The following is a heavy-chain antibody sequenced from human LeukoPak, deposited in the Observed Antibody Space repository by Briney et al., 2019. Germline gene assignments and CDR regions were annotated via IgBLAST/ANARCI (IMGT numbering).Heavy chain of an antibody. J-gene: IGHJ3*02. V-gene: IGHV1-2*02. Sequence: ASVKVSCKASGYTFTGHYMHWVRQAPGQGLEWMGWINPNSGGTNYAQKFQGRVTMTRDTSISTAYMELSRLRSDDTAVYYCASRDYDILTGYYDAFDIWGQGTMVTVSS. CDR2: INPNSGGT. D-gene: IGHD3-9*01. CDR3: ASRDYDILTGYYDAFDI. CDR1: GYTFTGHY.